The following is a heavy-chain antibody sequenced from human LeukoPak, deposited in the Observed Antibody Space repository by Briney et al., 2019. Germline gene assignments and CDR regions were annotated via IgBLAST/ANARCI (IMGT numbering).Heavy chain of an antibody. Sequence: SETLSLTCTVSGGSISSYYWGWIRQPPGKGLEWIGSIYYSGSTYYNPSLKSRVTISVDTSKNQFSLKLSSVTAADTAVYYCARRPIHCSGGSCYFTGFDYWGQGTLVTVSS. D-gene: IGHD2-15*01. V-gene: IGHV4-39*01. CDR1: GGSISSYY. CDR2: IYYSGST. CDR3: ARRPIHCSGGSCYFTGFDY. J-gene: IGHJ4*02.